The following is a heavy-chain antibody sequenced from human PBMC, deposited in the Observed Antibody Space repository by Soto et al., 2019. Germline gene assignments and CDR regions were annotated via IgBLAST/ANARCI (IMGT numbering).Heavy chain of an antibody. V-gene: IGHV3-30*03. CDR3: ARDVAMPTGLGLGY. D-gene: IGHD4-4*01. Sequence: GGSLRLSCAASGFAFTNYGFHWVRQAPGKGLEWVAHISNDGTKKFYADSVKGRFTISRDNSETTVYLHLTSLRPDDTALFYCARDVAMPTGLGLGYWGQGTPVTVSS. J-gene: IGHJ4*02. CDR2: ISNDGTKK. CDR1: GFAFTNYG.